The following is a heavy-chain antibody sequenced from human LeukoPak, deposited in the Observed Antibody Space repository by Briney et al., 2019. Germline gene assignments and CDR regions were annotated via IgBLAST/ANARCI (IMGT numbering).Heavy chain of an antibody. V-gene: IGHV3-48*04. CDR3: AKVSAFYYDSSGYSAPFDH. D-gene: IGHD3-22*01. J-gene: IGHJ4*02. CDR1: GFTFSSYS. Sequence: GGSLRLSCAASGFTFSSYSMNWVRQAPGKGLEWVSYISSSSSTIYYADSVKGRFTISRDNAKNSLYLQMNSLRADDTAVYYCAKVSAFYYDSSGYSAPFDHWGQGTLVTVSS. CDR2: ISSSSSTI.